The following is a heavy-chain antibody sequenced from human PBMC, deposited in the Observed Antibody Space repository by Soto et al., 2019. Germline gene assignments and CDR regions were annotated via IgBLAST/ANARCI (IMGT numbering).Heavy chain of an antibody. CDR1: GFTFSSYS. CDR2: ISSSSSYI. J-gene: IGHJ4*02. Sequence: PGGSLRLSCAASGFTFSSYSMNWVRQAPGKGLEWVSSISSSSSYIYYADSVKGRFTISRDNAKNTLYLQMNSLRAEDTAVYYCAKGSNDDSSGYPLDYWGQGTLVTVSS. CDR3: AKGSNDDSSGYPLDY. V-gene: IGHV3-21*04. D-gene: IGHD3-22*01.